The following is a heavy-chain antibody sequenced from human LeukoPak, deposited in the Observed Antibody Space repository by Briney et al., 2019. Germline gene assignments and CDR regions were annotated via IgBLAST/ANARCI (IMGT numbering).Heavy chain of an antibody. J-gene: IGHJ4*02. V-gene: IGHV1-2*02. Sequence: ASVKVSCKASGYTFTGYYMHWVRQAPGQGLEWMAWINPKSGGTNYAQKFQGRVTMTSDTSINTVYMELSRLRSDDTAVYYCARGRDSGSHTYYFDYWGQGTLVTMSS. CDR3: ARGRDSGSHTYYFDY. CDR2: INPKSGGT. D-gene: IGHD1-26*01. CDR1: GYTFTGYY.